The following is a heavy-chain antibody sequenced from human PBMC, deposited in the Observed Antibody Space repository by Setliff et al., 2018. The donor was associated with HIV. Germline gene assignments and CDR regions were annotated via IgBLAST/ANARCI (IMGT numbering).Heavy chain of an antibody. D-gene: IGHD4-4*01. V-gene: IGHV3-49*04. CDR2: IRSKAYGGTT. J-gene: IGHJ2*01. CDR1: GFTFGYYA. Sequence: LRLSCTASGFTFGYYALTWVRQAPGKGLEWAGFIRSKAYGGTTEYAASVEGRFTISRDDSKSIAYLQMNSLKTEDTAVDYCTRAAYSRYFDLWGRGTQVTVSS. CDR3: TRAAYSRYFDL.